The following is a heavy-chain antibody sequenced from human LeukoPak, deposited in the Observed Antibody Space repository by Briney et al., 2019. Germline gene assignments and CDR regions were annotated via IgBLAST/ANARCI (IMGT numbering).Heavy chain of an antibody. V-gene: IGHV3-74*01. CDR1: GFTFSSYW. CDR2: INSDGSST. Sequence: GGSLRLSCAASGFTFSSYWMHWVRQAPGKGLVWVSRINSDGSSTSYADSVKGRFTISRDNAKKTLYLQMNSLRAEDTAVYYCARVSYDYGSGSYRPTAVYYFDYWGQGTLVTVSS. J-gene: IGHJ4*02. CDR3: ARVSYDYGSGSYRPTAVYYFDY. D-gene: IGHD3-10*01.